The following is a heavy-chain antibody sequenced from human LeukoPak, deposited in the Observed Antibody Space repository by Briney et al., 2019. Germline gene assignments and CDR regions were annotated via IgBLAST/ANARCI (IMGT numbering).Heavy chain of an antibody. J-gene: IGHJ6*02. CDR3: AREPHSSRDYYYYGMDV. D-gene: IGHD6-13*01. Sequence: GGSLRLSCAASGFTFSSYAIHWVRQAPGKGLEYVSAISSNGGSTYYANSVKGRFTISGDNSKNTLYLQMGSLRAEDMAVYYCAREPHSSRDYYYYGMDVWGQGTTVTVSS. V-gene: IGHV3-64*01. CDR2: ISSNGGST. CDR1: GFTFSSYA.